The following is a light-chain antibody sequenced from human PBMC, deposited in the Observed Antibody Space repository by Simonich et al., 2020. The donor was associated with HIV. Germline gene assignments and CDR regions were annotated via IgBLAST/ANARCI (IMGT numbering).Light chain of an antibody. CDR3: VLYMGSGIWV. CDR2: STI. V-gene: IGLV8-61*01. Sequence: QTVVTQQPSFSVSPGGTLILTCGLSSASVSTSYYVSWYQQTPGPAPRTLIHSTITRSSGVPDRFSGSILGNKAALTITGAQADDESDYYCVLYMGSGIWVFGGGTKLTVL. J-gene: IGLJ3*02. CDR1: SASVSTSYY.